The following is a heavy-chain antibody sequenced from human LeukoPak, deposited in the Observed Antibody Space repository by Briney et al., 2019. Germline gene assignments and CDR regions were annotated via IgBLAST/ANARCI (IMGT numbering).Heavy chain of an antibody. Sequence: SETLSLICTVSGGSISSYYWSWSRQPPGKGLEWIGYIYYSGSTNYNPSLKSRVTISVDTSKNQFSLKLSSVTAADTAVYYCAIIAVAGTLLDYWGQGSLVTVSS. CDR3: AIIAVAGTLLDY. CDR2: IYYSGST. V-gene: IGHV4-59*01. D-gene: IGHD6-19*01. J-gene: IGHJ4*02. CDR1: GGSISSYY.